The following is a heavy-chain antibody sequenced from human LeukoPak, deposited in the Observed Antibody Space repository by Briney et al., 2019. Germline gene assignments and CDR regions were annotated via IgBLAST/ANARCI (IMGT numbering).Heavy chain of an antibody. CDR2: INHSGST. J-gene: IGHJ6*02. Sequence: SETLSLTCAVYGGSFSGYYWSWIRQPPGKGREWMGEINHSGSTNYNPSLKSRVTISVDTSKNQFSLKLSSVTAADTAVYYCARASRWLQRRVHNYYGMDVWGQGTTVTVSS. V-gene: IGHV4-34*01. CDR1: GGSFSGYY. D-gene: IGHD5-24*01. CDR3: ARASRWLQRRVHNYYGMDV.